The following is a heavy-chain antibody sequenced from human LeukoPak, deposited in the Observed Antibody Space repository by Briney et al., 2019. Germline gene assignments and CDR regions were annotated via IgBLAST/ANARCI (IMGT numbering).Heavy chain of an antibody. V-gene: IGHV1-18*01. Sequence: ASVTVSCKASGYTFTSYGISWVRQDPGQGLEWMGWISAYNGNTNYAQKLQGRVTMTTDTSTSTAYMELRSLRSDDTAVYYCARVTGSSSRGAFDIWGQGTMVTVSS. CDR3: ARVTGSSSRGAFDI. CDR2: ISAYNGNT. D-gene: IGHD6-6*01. J-gene: IGHJ3*02. CDR1: GYTFTSYG.